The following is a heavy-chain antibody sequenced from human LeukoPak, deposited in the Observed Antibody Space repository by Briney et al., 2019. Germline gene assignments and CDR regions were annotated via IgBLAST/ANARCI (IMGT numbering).Heavy chain of an antibody. Sequence: SETLSLTCTVSGGSISSSSYYWGWIRQPPGKGLEWIGSFYYSGSTYYNPSLKSRVTISVDTSKNRFSLKLSSVTAADTAVYYCARHERSSITMVRGVKPKKWFDPWGQGTLVTVSS. CDR3: ARHERSSITMVRGVKPKKWFDP. CDR2: FYYSGST. J-gene: IGHJ5*02. V-gene: IGHV4-39*01. CDR1: GGSISSSSYY. D-gene: IGHD3-10*01.